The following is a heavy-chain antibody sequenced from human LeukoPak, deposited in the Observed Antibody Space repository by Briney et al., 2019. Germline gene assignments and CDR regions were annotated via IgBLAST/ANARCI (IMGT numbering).Heavy chain of an antibody. Sequence: TGGSLRLSCAASGFTFSRYWMHWVRQAPGEGLVWVSRINTDGSRTNYADSVKGRFTTSRDNAKNTLYLQMISLRAEDTAVYYCVRSAFLTTEFYFDYWGQGALVTVSS. CDR3: VRSAFLTTEFYFDY. V-gene: IGHV3-74*01. CDR1: GFTFSRYW. J-gene: IGHJ4*02. CDR2: INTDGSRT. D-gene: IGHD4-11*01.